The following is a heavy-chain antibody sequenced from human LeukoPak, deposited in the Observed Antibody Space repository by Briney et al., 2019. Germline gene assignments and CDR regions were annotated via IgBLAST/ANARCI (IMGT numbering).Heavy chain of an antibody. CDR1: GGSISSAGYS. Sequence: ASQTLSLTCAVSGGSISSAGYSWSWIRQPPGKGLEWIGYIYHSGSTYYNSYLKSRVTISVDRSKNQFSLKLTSVTAADTAVYYCARLGRYDYFIDYWGQGTLVTVSS. J-gene: IGHJ4*02. D-gene: IGHD3-16*01. CDR3: ARLGRYDYFIDY. CDR2: IYHSGST. V-gene: IGHV4-30-2*01.